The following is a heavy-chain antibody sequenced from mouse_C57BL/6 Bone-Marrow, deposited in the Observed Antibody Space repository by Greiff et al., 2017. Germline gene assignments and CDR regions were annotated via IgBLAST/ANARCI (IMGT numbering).Heavy chain of an antibody. CDR2: IYPGDGDT. CDR1: GYAFSSSW. CDR3: ARSPPSNSWFAY. D-gene: IGHD2-5*01. V-gene: IGHV1-82*01. Sequence: VQLQQSGPELVKPGASVKISCKASGYAFSSSWMNWVKQRPGKGLEWIGRIYPGDGDTNYNGKFKGKATLTADKSSSTAYMQLSSLTSEDSAVYFCARSPPSNSWFAYWGQGTLVTVSA. J-gene: IGHJ3*01.